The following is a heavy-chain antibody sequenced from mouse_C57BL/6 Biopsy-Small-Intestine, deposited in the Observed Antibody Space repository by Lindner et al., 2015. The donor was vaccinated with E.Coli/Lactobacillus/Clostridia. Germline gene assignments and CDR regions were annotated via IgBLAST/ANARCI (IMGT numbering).Heavy chain of an antibody. J-gene: IGHJ3*01. CDR3: ARNDGSWFAY. CDR2: IYPNNGGT. V-gene: IGHV1-34*02. D-gene: IGHD2-3*01. CDR1: GYTFTDYN. Sequence: VQLQESGPELVKPGASVKISCKASGYTFTDYNMDWVKQSHGKSLEWIGYIYPNNGGTGYNQKFKSKATLTVDKSSNTAYMELHSLTSEDSAVYYCARNDGSWFAYWGQGTLVTVSA.